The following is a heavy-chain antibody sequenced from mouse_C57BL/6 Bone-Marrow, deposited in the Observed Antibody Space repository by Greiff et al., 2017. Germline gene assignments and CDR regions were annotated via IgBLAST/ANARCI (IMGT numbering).Heavy chain of an antibody. CDR3: ARPYYSNYWYVDV. CDR2: IYPGSGST. CDR1: GYTFTSYW. Sequence: QVQLQQSGAELVKPGASVKMSCKASGYTFTSYWITWVKQRPGQGLEWIGAIYPGSGSTTYNEKFKSTAILTVGTSSSTAYMELSSLTSEDSAVYYCARPYYSNYWYVDVWGTGTTITVSS. J-gene: IGHJ1*03. D-gene: IGHD2-5*01. V-gene: IGHV1-55*01.